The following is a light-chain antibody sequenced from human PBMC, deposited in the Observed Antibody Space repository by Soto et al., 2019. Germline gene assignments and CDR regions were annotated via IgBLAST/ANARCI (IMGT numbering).Light chain of an antibody. CDR2: EGS. Sequence: QSALTQPASVSGSPGQSITISCTGTSSDVGYYNLVSWYQQHPGKAPKLMIHEGSKRPSGVSDRFSGSKSGNTASLTISGLQSEDEADYYCCSYAGSSTYVFGSGTKLTVL. J-gene: IGLJ1*01. CDR3: CSYAGSSTYV. V-gene: IGLV2-23*01. CDR1: SSDVGYYNL.